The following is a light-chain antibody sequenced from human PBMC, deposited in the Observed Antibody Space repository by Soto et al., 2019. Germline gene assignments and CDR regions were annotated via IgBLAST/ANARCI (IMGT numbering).Light chain of an antibody. CDR3: QQYAGSPRT. CDR1: QSVRSGY. Sequence: EIVLTQSPGTLSLSPGERATLSCTASQSVRSGYVAWYQPKPGQAPRLLIYGASFRASGSLDRFSGSGSGTGFTLTISRMEPEDVAVYYCQQYAGSPRTFGQGTKVDIK. CDR2: GAS. V-gene: IGKV3-20*01. J-gene: IGKJ1*01.